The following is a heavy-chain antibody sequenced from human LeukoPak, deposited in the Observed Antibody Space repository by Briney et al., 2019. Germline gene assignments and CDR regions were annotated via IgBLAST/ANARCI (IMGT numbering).Heavy chain of an antibody. CDR1: GFTFSNFW. V-gene: IGHV3-7*01. CDR3: ARGSQYYGSGSYTFFDY. D-gene: IGHD3-10*01. J-gene: IGHJ4*02. CDR2: IKQDETEK. Sequence: GGSLRLSCTASGFTFSNFWMGWVRQAPGKGLEWVANIKQDETEKFYLGSVKGRFTISRDNAKNSLYLQMNSLRAEDTAVYYCARGSQYYGSGSYTFFDYWGQGTLVTVSS.